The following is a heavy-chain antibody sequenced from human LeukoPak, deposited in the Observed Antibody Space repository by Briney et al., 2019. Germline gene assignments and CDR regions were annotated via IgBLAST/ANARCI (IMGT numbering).Heavy chain of an antibody. D-gene: IGHD6-19*01. Sequence: SETLSLTCAVHGGSLSGYYWSWIRQPPGKGLEWIGEINHSGGTNHNPSLKSRVTISVDTSKNQFSLKLSSVTAADTAVYYCAKDHLEQWLVPSGWFDPWGQGTLVTVSS. J-gene: IGHJ5*02. CDR3: AKDHLEQWLVPSGWFDP. CDR1: GGSLSGYY. CDR2: INHSGGT. V-gene: IGHV4-34*01.